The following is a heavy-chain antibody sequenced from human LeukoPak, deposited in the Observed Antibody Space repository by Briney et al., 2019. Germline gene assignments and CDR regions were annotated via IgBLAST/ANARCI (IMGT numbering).Heavy chain of an antibody. D-gene: IGHD4-17*01. V-gene: IGHV4-38-2*02. CDR1: GYSISSGYY. Sequence: SETLSLTCTVSGYSISSGYYWGWIRPPPGKGLEWIGSIYHSGSTYYNPSLKSRVTISVDTSKNQFSLKLSSVTAADTAVYYCARVDYGAGGFDYWGQGTLVTVSS. J-gene: IGHJ4*02. CDR2: IYHSGST. CDR3: ARVDYGAGGFDY.